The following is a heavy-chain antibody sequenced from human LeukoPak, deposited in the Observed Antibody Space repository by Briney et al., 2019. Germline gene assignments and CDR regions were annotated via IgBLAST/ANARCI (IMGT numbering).Heavy chain of an antibody. CDR2: IKSKTDGGTT. V-gene: IGHV3-15*01. J-gene: IGHJ6*04. D-gene: IGHD3-22*01. CDR1: GFTFNNAW. Sequence: GGPLRLSCAASGFTFNNAWMSWVRHAPGKGLEWVGRIKSKTDGGTTDFAAPVKGRFTISRDDSQNTLSLQMTNLKTEDTDVYYCTRGFGNCYFYYYYWLVGAKGATVSVFS. CDR3: TRGFGNCYFYYYYWLV.